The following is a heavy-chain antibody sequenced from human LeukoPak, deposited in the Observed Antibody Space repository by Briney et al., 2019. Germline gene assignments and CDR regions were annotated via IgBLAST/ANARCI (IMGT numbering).Heavy chain of an antibody. CDR2: TYYRSQWYN. CDR1: GDSVSNNNGA. CDR3: AGGYAFDV. J-gene: IGHJ3*01. V-gene: IGHV6-1*01. Sequence: SQTLTLTCAISGDSVSNNNGAWNWIRQSPSRGLEWLGRTYYRSQWYNDYARSVMSRISVDPDTSKNQFSLHLSSVTPDDTAVYYCAGGYAFDVWGQGTMVTVSS.